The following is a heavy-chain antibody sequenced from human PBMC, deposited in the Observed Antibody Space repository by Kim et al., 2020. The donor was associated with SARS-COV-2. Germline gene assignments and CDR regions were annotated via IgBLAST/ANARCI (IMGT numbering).Heavy chain of an antibody. CDR2: ISNSGSTI. CDR1: GFTFSDYY. J-gene: IGHJ4*02. D-gene: IGHD3-22*01. Sequence: GGSLRLSCAASGFTFSDYYMSWIRQAPGKGLEWVSYISNSGSTIYYADSVKGRFTISRDNAKNSLYLQMNSLRAEDTAVYYCARSQDPLYYYDSSGYIYFDYWGQGTLVTVSS. V-gene: IGHV3-11*01. CDR3: ARSQDPLYYYDSSGYIYFDY.